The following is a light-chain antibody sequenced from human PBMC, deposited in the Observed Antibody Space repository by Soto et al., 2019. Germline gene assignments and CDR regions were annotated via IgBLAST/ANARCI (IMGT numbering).Light chain of an antibody. CDR1: QNIAIY. Sequence: DIQIIHSAASPSASLGDRVIANGRASQNIAIYLNWYQQKPGKAPNLLIYAASSLQSGVPSRFSGSGSGTYFTLTINSLQPEDFATYYCQQSHSTPRTFGQGTKVDIK. V-gene: IGKV1-39*01. CDR2: AAS. J-gene: IGKJ2*01. CDR3: QQSHSTPRT.